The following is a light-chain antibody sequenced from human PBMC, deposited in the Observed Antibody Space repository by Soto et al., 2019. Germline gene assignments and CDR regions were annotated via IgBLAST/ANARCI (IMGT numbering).Light chain of an antibody. Sequence: QPASVSGSPRQSITISCTGTSSDVGSYNLVSWYQQHPGKAPKLMIYEVIKRPSGVSNRFSGSKSGNTASLTISGLQAEDEADYYCSSYARSKTWVFGGGTKLTVL. V-gene: IGLV2-23*02. CDR2: EVI. J-gene: IGLJ3*02. CDR3: SSYARSKTWV. CDR1: SSDVGSYNL.